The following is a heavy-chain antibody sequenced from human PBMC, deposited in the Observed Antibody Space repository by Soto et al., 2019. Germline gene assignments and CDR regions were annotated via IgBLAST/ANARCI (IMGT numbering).Heavy chain of an antibody. CDR2: INHSGST. Sequence: QVQLQQWGAGLLKPSETLSLTCPVYGGSFSGYYWSWIRQPPGKGLEWIGEINHSGSTNYNPSLKSRVTISVDTSKNQFSLKLSSVTAADTAVYYCARGRMKYDFWSGYCPFFDYWGQGTLVTVSS. J-gene: IGHJ4*02. D-gene: IGHD3-3*01. CDR3: ARGRMKYDFWSGYCPFFDY. CDR1: GGSFSGYY. V-gene: IGHV4-34*01.